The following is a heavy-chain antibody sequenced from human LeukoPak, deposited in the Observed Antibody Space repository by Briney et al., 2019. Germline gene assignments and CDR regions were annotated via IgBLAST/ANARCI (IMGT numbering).Heavy chain of an antibody. J-gene: IGHJ4*02. CDR2: INPSGGST. D-gene: IGHD6-6*01. Sequence: GASVKVSCKASGYTFTSYYMHWVRQAPGQGREWMGIINPSGGSTSYAQKFQGRVTMTRDTSISTAYMELSRLRSDDTAVYYCARDQEYSSSLADYWGQGTLVTVSS. CDR1: GYTFTSYY. V-gene: IGHV1-46*01. CDR3: ARDQEYSSSLADY.